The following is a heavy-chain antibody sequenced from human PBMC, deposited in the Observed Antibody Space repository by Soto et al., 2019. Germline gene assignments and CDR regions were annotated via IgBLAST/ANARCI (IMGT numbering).Heavy chain of an antibody. V-gene: IGHV3-23*01. CDR3: AKDSPYSASYKEDGFDI. Sequence: HPGGSLRLSCEASGFTFSSYAMSWVRQAPGRGLEWVSSISGSGGSTYHADSVNGRFTISRDNSKNTVFLQMNSLRAEDTAVYYCAKDSPYSASYKEDGFDIWGQGSLVTVS. CDR2: ISGSGGST. CDR1: GFTFSSYA. J-gene: IGHJ3*02. D-gene: IGHD1-26*01.